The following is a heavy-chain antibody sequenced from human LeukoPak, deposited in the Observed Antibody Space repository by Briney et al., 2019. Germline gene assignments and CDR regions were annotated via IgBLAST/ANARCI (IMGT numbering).Heavy chain of an antibody. D-gene: IGHD3-9*01. V-gene: IGHV4-34*01. J-gene: IGHJ5*02. CDR2: INHSGST. CDR1: GGSFSGYY. Sequence: PSETLPLTCAVYGGSFSGYYWSWIRQPPGKGLEWIGEINHSGSTNYNPSLKSRVTISVDTSKNQFSLKLSSVTAADTAVYYCARGLRYFDWLFYWFDPWGQGTLVTVSS. CDR3: ARGLRYFDWLFYWFDP.